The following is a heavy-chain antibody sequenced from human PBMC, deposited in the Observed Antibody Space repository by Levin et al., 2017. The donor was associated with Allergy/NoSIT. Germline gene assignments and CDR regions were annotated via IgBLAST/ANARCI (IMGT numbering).Heavy chain of an antibody. CDR3: AKGKGPRRSYYFDY. CDR1: GFTFDDYA. Sequence: PGGSLRLSCAASGFTFDDYAMHWVRQAPGKGLEWVSGISWNSGSIGYADSVKGRFTISRDNAKNSLYLQMNSLRAEDTALYYCAKGKGPRRSYYFDYWGQGTLVTVSS. D-gene: IGHD3-3*01. V-gene: IGHV3-9*01. CDR2: ISWNSGSI. J-gene: IGHJ4*02.